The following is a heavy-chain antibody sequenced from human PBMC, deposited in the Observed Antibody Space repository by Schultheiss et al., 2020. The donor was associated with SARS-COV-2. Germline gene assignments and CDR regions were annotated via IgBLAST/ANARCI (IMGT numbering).Heavy chain of an antibody. CDR2: ISSSSSYI. J-gene: IGHJ6*03. CDR3: ARPPQTVYYYYMDV. V-gene: IGHV3-11*06. D-gene: IGHD4-17*01. Sequence: GGSLRLSCAASGFTFSDYYMSWIRQAPGKGLEWVSYISSSSSYIYYADSVKGRFTISRDNAKNSLYLQMNSLRAEDTAVYYCARPPQTVYYYYMDVWGKGTTVTVSS. CDR1: GFTFSDYY.